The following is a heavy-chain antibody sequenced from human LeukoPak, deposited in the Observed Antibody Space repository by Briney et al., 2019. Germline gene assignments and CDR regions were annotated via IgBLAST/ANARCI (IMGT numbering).Heavy chain of an antibody. D-gene: IGHD3-22*01. CDR3: ARVNEEIVVVITLSFDY. CDR1: GFTFSSYW. J-gene: IGHJ4*02. V-gene: IGHV3-7*01. Sequence: GGSLRLSXAASGFTFSSYWMSWVRQAPGKGLEWVANIKQDGSEKYYVDSVKGRFTISRDNAKNSLYLQMNSLRAEDTAVYYCARVNEEIVVVITLSFDYWGQGTLVTVSS. CDR2: IKQDGSEK.